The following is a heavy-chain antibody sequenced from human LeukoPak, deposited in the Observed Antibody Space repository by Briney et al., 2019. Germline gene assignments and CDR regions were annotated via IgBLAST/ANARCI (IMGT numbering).Heavy chain of an antibody. CDR1: GYTLTELS. CDR2: FDPEDGET. V-gene: IGHV1-24*01. J-gene: IGHJ4*02. CDR3: ARDPPSGVRGYSRFDN. D-gene: IGHD3-10*01. Sequence: ASVNVSCKVSGYTLTELSMHWVRQAPGKGLEGMGGFDPEDGETIYAQKFQGRVTMTEDTSTDTAYMELSSLRSEDTAVYYCARDPPSGVRGYSRFDNWGQGTLGTVSS.